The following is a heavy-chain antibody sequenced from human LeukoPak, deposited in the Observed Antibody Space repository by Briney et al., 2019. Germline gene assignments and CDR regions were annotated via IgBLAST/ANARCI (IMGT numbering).Heavy chain of an antibody. V-gene: IGHV3-23*01. Sequence: GGSLRLSCAASGFTFSSYGMSWVRQAPGKGLEWVSAISGSGGSTYYADSVKGRFTISRDNSKNTLYLQMNSLRAEDTAVYYCARTYVLFWFDPWGQGTLVTVSS. J-gene: IGHJ5*02. CDR2: ISGSGGST. CDR1: GFTFSSYG. CDR3: ARTYVLFWFDP. D-gene: IGHD3-16*01.